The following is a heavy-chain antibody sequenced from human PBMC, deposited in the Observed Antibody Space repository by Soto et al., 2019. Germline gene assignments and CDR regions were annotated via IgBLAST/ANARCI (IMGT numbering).Heavy chain of an antibody. Sequence: EVQLVESGGGLVQPGGSLRLSCVASGIPVSSNYMTWVRQAPGKGLEWVSVLHSGGDTYYANSVKGRFTISRHDSTNTLYLQMNGLTPEDTAVYYCARDGPYYYASRMDVWGQGTTVTVSS. CDR1: GIPVSSNY. J-gene: IGHJ6*02. CDR2: LHSGGDT. CDR3: ARDGPYYYASRMDV. V-gene: IGHV3-53*04. D-gene: IGHD3-10*01.